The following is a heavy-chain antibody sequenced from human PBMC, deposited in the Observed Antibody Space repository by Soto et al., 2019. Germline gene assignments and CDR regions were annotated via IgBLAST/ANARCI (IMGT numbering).Heavy chain of an antibody. D-gene: IGHD3-10*01. Sequence: EVQLVESGGGLVQPGGSLRLSCAASGFTLSNYWMHWVRQAPGKGLVWLSRIINDGSSTDYADSVKGRFTISRDNAKNTLYLQMNSLRGEDTAVYYCARDYFGSGNHWGQGTLVTVSS. V-gene: IGHV3-74*01. CDR1: GFTLSNYW. CDR3: ARDYFGSGNH. CDR2: IINDGSST. J-gene: IGHJ5*02.